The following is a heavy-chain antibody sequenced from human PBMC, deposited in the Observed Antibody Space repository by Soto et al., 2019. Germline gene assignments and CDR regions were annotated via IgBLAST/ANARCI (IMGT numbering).Heavy chain of an antibody. J-gene: IGHJ4*02. CDR3: AREWGGSHYYFDY. Sequence: SVKVSCKSSGGTFSSYTISWVRQAPGQGLEWMGRIIPILGIANYAQKFQGRVTITADKSTSTAYMELSSLRSEDTAVYYRAREWGGSHYYFDYWGQGTLVTVSS. D-gene: IGHD1-26*01. CDR1: GGTFSSYT. V-gene: IGHV1-69*04. CDR2: IIPILGIA.